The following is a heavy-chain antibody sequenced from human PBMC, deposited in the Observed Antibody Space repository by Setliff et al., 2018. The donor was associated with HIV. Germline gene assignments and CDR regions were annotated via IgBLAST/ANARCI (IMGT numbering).Heavy chain of an antibody. Sequence: ASVKVSCKASEYTFTNYYIHWVRQGPGQGLEWVGIINPSGGRATYAQKFQGRVAMNTDTSTNTIYMELSRLRSDDTAVYYCATKVYCTNGVCLDAFDIWGQGTMVTVS. D-gene: IGHD2-8*01. J-gene: IGHJ3*02. CDR1: EYTFTNYY. CDR2: INPSGGRA. CDR3: ATKVYCTNGVCLDAFDI. V-gene: IGHV1-46*01.